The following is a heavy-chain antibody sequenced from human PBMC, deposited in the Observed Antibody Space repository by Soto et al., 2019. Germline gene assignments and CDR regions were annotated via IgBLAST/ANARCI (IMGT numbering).Heavy chain of an antibody. D-gene: IGHD6-13*01. J-gene: IGHJ3*02. Sequence: PGGSLRLSCAASGFTFSSYGMHWVRQAPGKGLEWVAVIWYDGSNKYYADSVKGRFTISRDNSKNTLYLQMNSLRAEDTAVYYCAREGAAAGIPAFDIWGQGTMVTVSS. CDR1: GFTFSSYG. V-gene: IGHV3-33*01. CDR3: AREGAAAGIPAFDI. CDR2: IWYDGSNK.